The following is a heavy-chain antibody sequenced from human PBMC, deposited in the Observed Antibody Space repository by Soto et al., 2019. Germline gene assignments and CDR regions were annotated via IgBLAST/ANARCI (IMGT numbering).Heavy chain of an antibody. Sequence: PGGSLRLSCAASGFTFSSYAMSWVRQAPGKGLEWVSAISGSGGSTYYADSVKGRFTISRDNSKNTLYLQMNSLRAEDTAVYYCAKGPPYYDFWSGYSVVYYMDVWGKGTTVTVSS. CDR2: ISGSGGST. J-gene: IGHJ6*03. D-gene: IGHD3-3*01. CDR1: GFTFSSYA. CDR3: AKGPPYYDFWSGYSVVYYMDV. V-gene: IGHV3-23*01.